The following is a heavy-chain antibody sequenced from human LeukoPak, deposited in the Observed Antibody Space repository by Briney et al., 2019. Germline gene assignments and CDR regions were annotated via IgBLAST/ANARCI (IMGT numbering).Heavy chain of an antibody. V-gene: IGHV5-51*01. CDR1: GYSFTTYW. CDR2: IYPGDSDT. Sequence: GESLKISCKGSGYSFTTYWIGWVRQMPGKGLEWMGIIYPGDSDTRYSPSFQGQVTISADKSISTAYLQWSSLKASDTAMYYCARHLRHYGGDSGWSDPWGQGTLVTVSS. D-gene: IGHD4-23*01. J-gene: IGHJ5*02. CDR3: ARHLRHYGGDSGWSDP.